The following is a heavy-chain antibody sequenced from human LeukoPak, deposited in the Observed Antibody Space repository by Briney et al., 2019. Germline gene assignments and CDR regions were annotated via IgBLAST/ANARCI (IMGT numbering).Heavy chain of an antibody. CDR3: ARHAYSHYYIDV. J-gene: IGHJ6*03. CDR1: GGSISGSSYD. V-gene: IGHV4-39*01. CDR2: FYHSGNT. Sequence: TTSETLSLACTVSGGSISGSSYDSGWIRQPPGKGLEGLGTFYHSGNTYYNPSLKSRLTISHDTSNNNFSQKLTSATAPDTAVYYCARHAYSHYYIDVWGKGTTATASS.